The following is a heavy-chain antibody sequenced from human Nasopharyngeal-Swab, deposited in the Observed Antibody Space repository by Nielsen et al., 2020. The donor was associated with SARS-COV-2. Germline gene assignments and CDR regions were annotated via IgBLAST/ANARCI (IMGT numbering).Heavy chain of an antibody. V-gene: IGHV3-30*18. J-gene: IGHJ3*02. CDR1: GFPLSNYA. D-gene: IGHD3-3*01. Sequence: GESLKISCAASGFPLSNYAIHWVSQAPGKGLEWVAVISNDGSNKFYADSVNGQITISRENSKNTLYLEMNSLRTDDTAVYYCTKNLRSEYLHDAFDIWGQGKMVTVSS. CDR2: ISNDGSNK. CDR3: TKNLRSEYLHDAFDI.